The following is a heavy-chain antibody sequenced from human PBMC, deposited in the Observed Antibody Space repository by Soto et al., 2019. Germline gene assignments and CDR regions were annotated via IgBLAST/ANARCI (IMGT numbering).Heavy chain of an antibody. V-gene: IGHV5-51*01. CDR3: ARTEVEQYFDY. Sequence: GESLKISCNGSGYSFTIYCIGLVLQMPGKGLEWMGIIYPGDSDTRYSPSFQGQVTISADKSISTAYLQWSSLKASDTAMYYCARTEVEQYFDYWGQGTLVTVSS. CDR1: GYSFTIYC. CDR2: IYPGDSDT. J-gene: IGHJ4*02.